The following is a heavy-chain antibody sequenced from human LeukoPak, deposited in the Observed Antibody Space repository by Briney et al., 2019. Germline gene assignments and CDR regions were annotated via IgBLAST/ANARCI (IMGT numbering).Heavy chain of an antibody. CDR2: INPSSGGT. Sequence: GASVKVSCKASGYTFIGYYIHWVRQAPGQGLDWMGRINPSSGGTNYAPKFQGRVTMTRDTSISTAYMDLTRLTSGDTAVYYCARDSPASENWGQGTLVTVSS. D-gene: IGHD3-10*01. J-gene: IGHJ4*02. CDR3: ARDSPASEN. V-gene: IGHV1-2*06. CDR1: GYTFIGYY.